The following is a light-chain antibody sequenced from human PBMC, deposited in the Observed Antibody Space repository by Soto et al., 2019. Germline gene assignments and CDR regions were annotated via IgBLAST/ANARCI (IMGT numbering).Light chain of an antibody. V-gene: IGKV3-20*01. CDR1: QSVSTNF. Sequence: EIVLTQSPGTLSLSPGERATLSCRASQSVSTNFLAWYQQKPGQAPRLLIYGASTRVAGISDRFSGSGSGTDFTLTISSLEPADFGTYYCLQHTSYPWTFGQGTKVEI. CDR2: GAS. CDR3: LQHTSYPWT. J-gene: IGKJ1*01.